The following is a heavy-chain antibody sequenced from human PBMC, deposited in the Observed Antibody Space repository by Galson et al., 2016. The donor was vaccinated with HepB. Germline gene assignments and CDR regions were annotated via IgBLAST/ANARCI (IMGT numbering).Heavy chain of an antibody. D-gene: IGHD4-17*01. J-gene: IGHJ4*02. CDR3: ARGGYGDYGTVGDDY. V-gene: IGHV3-53*01. CDR1: GFTVSSTY. CDR2: IYSGGNT. Sequence: SLRLSCAASGFTVSSTYMTWVRQAPGKGLEWVSGIYSGGNTYYADSVKGRFTISRDNSKSTLYLQMNSLRVEDTAMYYCARGGYGDYGTVGDDYWGQGTLVTVSS.